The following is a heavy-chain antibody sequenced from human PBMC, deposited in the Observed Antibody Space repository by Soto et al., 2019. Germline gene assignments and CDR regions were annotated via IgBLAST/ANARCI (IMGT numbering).Heavy chain of an antibody. CDR3: ARSVFP. CDR2: IYDSGST. V-gene: IGHV4-59*12. Sequence: SETLSLTCTVSGGSISSYYWSWIQQPPGKGLEWIGYIYDSGSTNYNPSLKSRVTISVDTSKNQFSLRLTSVTAADTAVYYCARSVFPWGQGTLVTVSS. J-gene: IGHJ5*02. CDR1: GGSISSYY.